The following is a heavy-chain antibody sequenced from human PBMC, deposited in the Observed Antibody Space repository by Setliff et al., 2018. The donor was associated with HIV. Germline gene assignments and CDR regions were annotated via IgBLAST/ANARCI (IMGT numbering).Heavy chain of an antibody. Sequence: PSETLSLTCSVSGASISSNSYYWGWIRQPPGKGLEWVGSIYYNGNTFYNQSLQSRFTISLDTSKNQFSLELRSVTAADTALYYYCARARGPEGYFDSWGQGTLVTVSS. D-gene: IGHD3-10*01. CDR3: ARARGPEGYFDS. V-gene: IGHV4-39*07. CDR1: GASISSNSYY. J-gene: IGHJ4*02. CDR2: IYYNGNT.